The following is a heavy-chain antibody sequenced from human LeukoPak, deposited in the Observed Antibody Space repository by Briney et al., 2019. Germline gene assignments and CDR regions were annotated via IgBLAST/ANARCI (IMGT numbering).Heavy chain of an antibody. CDR3: ARGAAVFDY. V-gene: IGHV3-64*01. CDR2: ISSDGGST. D-gene: IGHD6-13*01. Sequence: GSLRLSCAASGFTLGSFAMHWVRQAPGKGLEYVSGISSDGGSTYYANSVKGRFTISRDNSKNTLYLQVGSLRAEDMAVYYCARGAAVFDYWGQGTLVTVSS. J-gene: IGHJ4*02. CDR1: GFTLGSFA.